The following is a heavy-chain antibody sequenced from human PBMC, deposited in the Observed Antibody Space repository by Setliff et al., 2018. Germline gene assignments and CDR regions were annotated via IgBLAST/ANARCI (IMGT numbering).Heavy chain of an antibody. CDR3: ARGGMAAAGRKGVFEH. D-gene: IGHD6-13*01. CDR2: INTGGGSA. Sequence: SSVKVSCKASEYSFSAYYMHWVRQAPGQGPEWMGIINTGGGSASYAEKFEGRVTMTSDTSARKVYMEVNILRSDDTAMYYCARGGMAAAGRKGVFEHWGQGTLVTVSS. V-gene: IGHV1-46*01. CDR1: EYSFSAYY. J-gene: IGHJ4*02.